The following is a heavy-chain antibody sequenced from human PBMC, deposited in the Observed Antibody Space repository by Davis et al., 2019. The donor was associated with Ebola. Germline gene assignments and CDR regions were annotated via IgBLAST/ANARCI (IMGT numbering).Heavy chain of an antibody. CDR3: AREGVDTAMVAYY. D-gene: IGHD5-18*01. V-gene: IGHV3-33*01. CDR1: GFTFSSYG. J-gene: IGHJ4*02. CDR2: IWYDGSNK. Sequence: PGGSLRLSCAASGFTFSSYGMHWVRQAPGKGLEWVAVIWYDGSNKYYADSVKGRFTISRDNSKNTLYLQMNSLRAEDTAVYYCAREGVDTAMVAYYWGQGTLVTVSS.